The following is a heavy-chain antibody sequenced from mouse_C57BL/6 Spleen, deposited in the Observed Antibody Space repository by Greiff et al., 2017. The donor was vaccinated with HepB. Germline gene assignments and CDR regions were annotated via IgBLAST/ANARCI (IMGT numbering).Heavy chain of an antibody. D-gene: IGHD1-1*01. CDR2: IYPGSGNT. CDR3: ARIYYYGSSYRDWYFDV. CDR1: GYSFTSYY. V-gene: IGHV1-66*01. J-gene: IGHJ1*03. Sequence: QVQLQQSGPELVKPGASVKISCKASGYSFTSYYIHWVKQRPGQGLEWIGWIYPGSGNTKYNEKFKGKATLTADTSSSTAYMQLSSLTSEDSAVYYCARIYYYGSSYRDWYFDVWGTGTTVTVSS.